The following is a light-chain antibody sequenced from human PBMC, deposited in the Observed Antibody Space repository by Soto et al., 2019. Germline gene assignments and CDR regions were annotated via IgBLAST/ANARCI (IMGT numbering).Light chain of an antibody. CDR3: QQYNNWWT. V-gene: IGKV3-15*01. J-gene: IGKJ1*01. CDR1: QSVSSF. CDR2: GAS. Sequence: IEMTQSPSTLSASPGERATLSCRASQSVSSFLVCYQHKPEEATRLLIYGASTRGTGTPARFSGSGSGTEFTLTISSLQSEDFAVYYCQQYNNWWTFGQGTKVDI.